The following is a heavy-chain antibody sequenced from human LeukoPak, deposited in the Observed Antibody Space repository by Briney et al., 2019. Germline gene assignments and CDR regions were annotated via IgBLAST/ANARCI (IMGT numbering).Heavy chain of an antibody. D-gene: IGHD1/OR15-1a*01. CDR1: GGSLNDYF. CDR3: AKERVGGNRRDDSSI. J-gene: IGHJ3*02. Sequence: SETLSLTCGVHGGSLNDYFWTWIGQPPGKGLEGMGEINHVGGTNYSPSLRSRVTISIDTSKNQFSLKLTSVTAAATALYYCAKERVGGNRRDDSSIWAQGTMVTVSS. CDR2: INHVGGT. V-gene: IGHV4-34*01.